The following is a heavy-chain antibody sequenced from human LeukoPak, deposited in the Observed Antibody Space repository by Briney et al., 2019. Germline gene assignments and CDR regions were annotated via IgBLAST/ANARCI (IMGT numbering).Heavy chain of an antibody. CDR2: ISYDGSNK. CDR3: AREWELDAFDI. D-gene: IGHD1-7*01. J-gene: IGHJ3*02. Sequence: GGSLRLSGAASGFTFSSYGRHWVRQAPGKGREWVAVISYDGSNKYYADSVKGRFTISRDNSKNTLYLQMNSLRAEDTAVYYCAREWELDAFDIWGQGTMVTVSS. V-gene: IGHV3-30*03. CDR1: GFTFSSYG.